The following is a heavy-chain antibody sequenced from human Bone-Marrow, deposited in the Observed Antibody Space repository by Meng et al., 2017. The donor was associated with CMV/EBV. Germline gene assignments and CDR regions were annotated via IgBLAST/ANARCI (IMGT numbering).Heavy chain of an antibody. CDR2: IYYSGST. CDR3: ARADSAGAFDI. J-gene: IGHJ3*02. CDR1: GGSISSSSYY. V-gene: IGHV4-39*07. Sequence: SETLSLTCTVSGGSISSSSYYWGWIHQPPGKGLEWIGSIYYSGSTYYNPSLKSRVTISVDTYKNQFSLKLSSVTAADTAVYYCARADSAGAFDIWGQGTMVTVSS.